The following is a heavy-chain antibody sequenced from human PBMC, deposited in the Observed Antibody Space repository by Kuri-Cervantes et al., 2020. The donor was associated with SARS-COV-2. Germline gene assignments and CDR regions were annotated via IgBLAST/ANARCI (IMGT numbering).Heavy chain of an antibody. CDR2: INAGNGDT. D-gene: IGHD2-2*01. J-gene: IGHJ4*02. CDR3: ARDLPYCSRASCSRFDY. CDR1: GYTFTDYA. V-gene: IGHV1-3*01. Sequence: ASVKVSCKASGYTFTDYAIHWVRQAPGQRLEWMGWINAGNGDTRYSQKLRGRVTITRDTSASTAYMDLSSLRSEDTALYYCARDLPYCSRASCSRFDYWGQGTLVTVSS.